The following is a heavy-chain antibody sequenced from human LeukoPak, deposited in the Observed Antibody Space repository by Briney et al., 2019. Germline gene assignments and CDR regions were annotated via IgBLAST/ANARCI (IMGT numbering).Heavy chain of an antibody. CDR2: IYYTGST. Sequence: SETLSLTCTVSGGSISSYYWSWIRQPPRKGQEWIGYIYYTGSTYYNPSLKSRVTISVDTSKNQLSLKLSSVTAADTAVYYCAREGPRGGGNWAHDAFDMWGQGTMVTVSS. V-gene: IGHV4-59*01. CDR3: AREGPRGGGNWAHDAFDM. J-gene: IGHJ3*02. D-gene: IGHD1-1*01. CDR1: GGSISSYY.